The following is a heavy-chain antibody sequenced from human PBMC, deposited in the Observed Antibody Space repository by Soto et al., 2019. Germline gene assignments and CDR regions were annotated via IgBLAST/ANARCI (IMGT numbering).Heavy chain of an antibody. V-gene: IGHV3-30*03. CDR2: ISYDGSNQ. J-gene: IGHJ6*02. CDR3: ARDIGGSYYDFWSGYYMPLVPPDYYYGMDV. Sequence: LRLSCAASGFIFSSYGMHWVRQAPGKGLEWVAGISYDGSNQYYADSVKGRFTISRDNSKNTLYLQMNSLRAEDTAVYYCARDIGGSYYDFWSGYYMPLVPPDYYYGMDVWGQGTTVTVSS. D-gene: IGHD3-3*01. CDR1: GFIFSSYG.